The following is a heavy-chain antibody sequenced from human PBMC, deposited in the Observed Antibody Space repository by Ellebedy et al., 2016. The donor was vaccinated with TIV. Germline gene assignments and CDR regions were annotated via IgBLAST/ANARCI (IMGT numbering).Heavy chain of an antibody. V-gene: IGHV4-39*07. Sequence: SETLSLXXTVSGGSISSSSYYWGWIRQPPGKGLEWIGSIYYSGSTYYNPSLKSRVTISVDTSKNQFSLKLSSVTAADTAVYYCARLTDRVYGFGPWGQGTLVTVSS. CDR3: ARLTDRVYGFGP. D-gene: IGHD1-14*01. CDR2: IYYSGST. J-gene: IGHJ5*02. CDR1: GGSISSSSYY.